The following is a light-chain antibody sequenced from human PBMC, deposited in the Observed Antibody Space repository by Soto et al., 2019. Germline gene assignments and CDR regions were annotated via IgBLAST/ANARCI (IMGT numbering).Light chain of an antibody. Sequence: EVVMTQSPGTLSVSLGESATLSCRASQSVDGYLAWYQQKPGQAPRLLIYGASTRATGVTARFRGGGSGTEFTLTISSLQSEDSAVYSCQQYHKWPPITFGQGTRLEIK. CDR3: QQYHKWPPIT. J-gene: IGKJ5*01. CDR2: GAS. CDR1: QSVDGY. V-gene: IGKV3-15*01.